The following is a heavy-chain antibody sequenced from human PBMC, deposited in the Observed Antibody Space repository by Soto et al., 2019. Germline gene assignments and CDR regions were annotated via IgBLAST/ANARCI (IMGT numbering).Heavy chain of an antibody. Sequence: EVQLVESGGGLVKPGGSLRLSCAASGFTFSSYSMNWVRQAPGKGLEWVSSISSSSSYIYYADSVKGRFTISRDNAKNSLYLQMNSLRAEDTAVYYCARAGIAAAGQFDPWGQGTLVTVSS. J-gene: IGHJ5*02. CDR2: ISSSSSYI. D-gene: IGHD6-13*01. V-gene: IGHV3-21*01. CDR1: GFTFSSYS. CDR3: ARAGIAAAGQFDP.